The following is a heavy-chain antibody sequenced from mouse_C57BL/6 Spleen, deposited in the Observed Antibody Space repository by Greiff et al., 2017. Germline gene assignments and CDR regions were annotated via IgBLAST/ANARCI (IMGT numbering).Heavy chain of an antibody. D-gene: IGHD4-1*01. V-gene: IGHV1-55*01. Sequence: VQLQQSGAELVKPGASVKMSCKASGYTFTSYWITWVKQRPGHGLEWIGDLYPGSGSTNYNEKFKSKATLTVDTSSSPAYMQLSSLTSEDSAVYYCARGDWDEYYLDYWGQGTTLTVSS. CDR2: LYPGSGST. CDR1: GYTFTSYW. J-gene: IGHJ2*01. CDR3: ARGDWDEYYLDY.